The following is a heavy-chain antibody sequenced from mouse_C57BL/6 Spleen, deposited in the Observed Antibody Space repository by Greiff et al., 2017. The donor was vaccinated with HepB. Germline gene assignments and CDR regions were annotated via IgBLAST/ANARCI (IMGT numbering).Heavy chain of an antibody. D-gene: IGHD3-3*01. CDR1: GYAFSSSW. Sequence: QVQLQQSGPELVKPGASVKISCKASGYAFSSSWMNWVKQRPGKGLEWIGRIYPGDGDTNYNGKFMGKATLTADKSSSTAYMQLSSLTSEDSAVYFCASRTAFDYWGQGTTLTVSS. CDR3: ASRTAFDY. J-gene: IGHJ2*01. CDR2: IYPGDGDT. V-gene: IGHV1-82*01.